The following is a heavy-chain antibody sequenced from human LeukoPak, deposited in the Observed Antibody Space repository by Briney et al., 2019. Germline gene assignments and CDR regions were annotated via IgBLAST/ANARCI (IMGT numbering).Heavy chain of an antibody. D-gene: IGHD3-10*01. CDR1: GSTLDDYA. Sequence: GGSLRLSCAASGSTLDDYAMHWVRQAPGKGLQWVSGISWNSGTIGYADSVKGRFTISRDNGKNSLYLQMSSLRAEDTALYYCTKDISGSRSYYNDQWGQGTLVTVSS. J-gene: IGHJ4*02. CDR3: TKDISGSRSYYNDQ. V-gene: IGHV3-9*01. CDR2: ISWNSGTI.